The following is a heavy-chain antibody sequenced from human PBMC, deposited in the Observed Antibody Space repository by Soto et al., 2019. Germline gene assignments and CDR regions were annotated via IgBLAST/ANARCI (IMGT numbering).Heavy chain of an antibody. CDR3: ARDKITGLFDY. CDR2: INHSGST. Sequence: SETLSLTCAVYGGSFSGYYWTWIRQPPGTGLEWIGEINHSGSTNYNPSLKSRVTISVDTSKTQFPLKLTSVTAADTAVYYCARDKITGLFDYGGQGTLVTVSS. CDR1: GGSFSGYY. V-gene: IGHV4-34*01. J-gene: IGHJ4*02. D-gene: IGHD2-8*02.